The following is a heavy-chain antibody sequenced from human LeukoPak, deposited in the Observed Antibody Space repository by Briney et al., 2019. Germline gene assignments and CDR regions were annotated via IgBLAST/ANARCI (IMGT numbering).Heavy chain of an antibody. CDR3: ATTRDGGYGKWLIAFDI. Sequence: GESLQISFNGSGYRFTSYWIGWVRQMPGKGLEWMGIIYPGDSDTRYSPSFQGQVTISADKSISTAYLQWSSLKASDTAMYYCATTRDGGYGKWLIAFDIWGQGTMVTVSS. V-gene: IGHV5-51*01. CDR1: GYRFTSYW. CDR2: IYPGDSDT. D-gene: IGHD5-12*01. J-gene: IGHJ3*02.